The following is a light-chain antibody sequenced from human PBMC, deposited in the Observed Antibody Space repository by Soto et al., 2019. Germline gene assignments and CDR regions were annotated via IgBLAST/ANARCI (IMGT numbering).Light chain of an antibody. CDR2: SAS. J-gene: IGKJ1*01. V-gene: IGKV1-17*03. CDR3: QQYSTYHRT. Sequence: DILMTQSPSALSAAGGDRVTITCRASQVIGNRLGWIQQRPGKAPKRLIYSASGLETGVPSRFSGTGSGTEFTLTSSSLQPDDSTTYYCQQYSTYHRTLGQWTKGDIK. CDR1: QVIGNR.